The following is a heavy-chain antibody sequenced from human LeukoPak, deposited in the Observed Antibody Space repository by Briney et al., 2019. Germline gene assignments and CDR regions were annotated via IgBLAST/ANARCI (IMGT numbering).Heavy chain of an antibody. V-gene: IGHV3-30*18. D-gene: IGHD3-10*01. Sequence: PGPSLRLSCAASGSSFSDYAMPWVRQAPGKGLEWVSISLRGGGDKGYADSVKGRFTISSDTSNNTLYLQMNSLRPDDTAVYFCAKGFSGYGEYYFDSWGQGALVIVSS. CDR2: SLRGGGDK. CDR1: GSSFSDYA. J-gene: IGHJ4*02. CDR3: AKGFSGYGEYYFDS.